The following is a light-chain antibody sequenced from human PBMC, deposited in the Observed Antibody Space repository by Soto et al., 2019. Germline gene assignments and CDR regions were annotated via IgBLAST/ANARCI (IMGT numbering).Light chain of an antibody. CDR2: EVS. V-gene: IGLV2-14*01. J-gene: IGLJ1*01. CDR3: SSYTSDNRNYV. Sequence: QSVLTQPASVSGSPGQSITISCTGSSRDVGAYTSVSWYQQHPGKAPKLMIYEVSNRPSGVSRRFSGSKSGNTASLTISGLQAEDEAHYYCSSYTSDNRNYVFGTGTKLTVL. CDR1: SRDVGAYTS.